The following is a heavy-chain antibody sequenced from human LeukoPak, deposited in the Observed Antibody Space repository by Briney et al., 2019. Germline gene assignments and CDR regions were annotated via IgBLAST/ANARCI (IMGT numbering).Heavy chain of an antibody. CDR2: IIPILGIA. J-gene: IGHJ6*02. CDR1: GGTFSSYA. CDR3: ARGVGDYYYYYGMDV. D-gene: IGHD3-16*01. Sequence: GSSVKVSCKASGGTFSSYAISWVRQAPGQGLEWMGRIIPILGIANYAQKFLGRVTITADKSTSTAYMELSSLRSEDTAVYYCARGVGDYYYYYGMDVWGQGTTVTVSS. V-gene: IGHV1-69*04.